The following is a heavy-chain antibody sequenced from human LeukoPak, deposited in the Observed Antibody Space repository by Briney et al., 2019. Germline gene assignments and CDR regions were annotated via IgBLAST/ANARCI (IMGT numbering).Heavy chain of an antibody. CDR2: IYYSGST. CDR1: GGSISRSSYY. Sequence: PSVTLSLTCTVSGGSISRSSYYWGWIRQPPGKGLKWIGSIYYSGSTYYNPSLKSRVTISVDTSKNQFSLKLSSVTAADTAVYYCARHGYYYYYMDVWGKGTTVTISS. J-gene: IGHJ6*03. CDR3: ARHGYYYYYMDV. V-gene: IGHV4-39*01.